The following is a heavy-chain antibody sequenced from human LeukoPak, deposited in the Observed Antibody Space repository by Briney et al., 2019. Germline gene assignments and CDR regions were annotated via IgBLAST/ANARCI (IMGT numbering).Heavy chain of an antibody. J-gene: IGHJ4*02. CDR2: LSDSGSST. D-gene: IGHD1-26*01. CDR3: AKESPGNYYSAYFDY. Sequence: GGSLRLSCAASGFTFSSFAMSWVRQAPGKGLEWVSALSDSGSSTYYADSVKGRFTIYRDNSKNTLYLQMNSLRAEDTAMYYCAKESPGNYYSAYFDYWGQGTLVTVSS. V-gene: IGHV3-23*01. CDR1: GFTFSSFA.